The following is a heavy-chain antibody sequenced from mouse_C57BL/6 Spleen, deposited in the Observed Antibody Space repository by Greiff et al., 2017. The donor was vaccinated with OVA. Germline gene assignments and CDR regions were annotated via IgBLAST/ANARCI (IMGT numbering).Heavy chain of an antibody. Sequence: QVQLQQPGAELVMPGASVKLSCKASGYTFTSYWMHWVKQRPGQGLEWIGAIDPSDSYTNYNQKFKGKSTLTVDKSSSTAYMQLSSLTSEDSAVYYCARWRRDYYGSYLDYWGQGTTLTVSS. CDR2: IDPSDSYT. V-gene: IGHV1-69*01. CDR3: ARWRRDYYGSYLDY. D-gene: IGHD1-1*01. CDR1: GYTFTSYW. J-gene: IGHJ2*01.